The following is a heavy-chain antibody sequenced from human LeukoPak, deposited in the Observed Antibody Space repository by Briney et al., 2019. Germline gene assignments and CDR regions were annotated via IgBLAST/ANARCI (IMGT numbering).Heavy chain of an antibody. V-gene: IGHV3-23*01. CDR3: AKGPLIEVAGTTWDY. J-gene: IGHJ4*02. D-gene: IGHD6-19*01. CDR1: GFTFSSYA. CDR2: INNGGQNT. Sequence: GSLRLSCAASGFTFSSYAMHWVRQAPGKGLEWVSTINNGGQNTHYADSVKGRFTISRDNSKDTLYLQMNSLRAEDTAVYYCAKGPLIEVAGTTWDYWGQGTLVTVSS.